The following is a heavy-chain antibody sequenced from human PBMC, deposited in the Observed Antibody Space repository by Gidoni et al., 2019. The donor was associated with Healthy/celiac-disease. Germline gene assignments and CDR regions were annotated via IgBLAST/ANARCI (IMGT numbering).Heavy chain of an antibody. J-gene: IGHJ5*02. CDR1: GGTFSSYA. Sequence: QVQLVQSGAEVKKPGSSVKVSCKASGGTFSSYAISWGRQAPGQGLEWMGGIIPIFGTANYAQKFQGRVTITADESTSTAYMELSSLRSEDTAVYYCASTLGYCSGGSCYSNYNWFDPWGQGTLVTVSS. CDR2: IIPIFGTA. V-gene: IGHV1-69*01. D-gene: IGHD2-15*01. CDR3: ASTLGYCSGGSCYSNYNWFDP.